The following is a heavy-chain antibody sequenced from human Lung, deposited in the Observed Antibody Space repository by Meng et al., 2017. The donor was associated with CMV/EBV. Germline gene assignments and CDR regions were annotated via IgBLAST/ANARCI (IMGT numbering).Heavy chain of an antibody. CDR3: LRRSGGSV. CDR2: IPHRGSS. D-gene: IGHD3-10*01. Sequence: QVQVRESGPELVKPSGTLSLTCAVPGDSITNHNWWAWVRQPPGKGLEWIGEIPHRGSSAYNPSLKSRVSMSIDKSKNQFSLKLTSVTAADTAVYHCLRRSGGSVWGQGTLVTVSS. CDR1: GDSITNHNW. J-gene: IGHJ1*01. V-gene: IGHV4-4*02.